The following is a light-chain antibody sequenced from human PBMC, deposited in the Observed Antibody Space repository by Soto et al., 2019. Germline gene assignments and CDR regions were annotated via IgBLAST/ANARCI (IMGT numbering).Light chain of an antibody. V-gene: IGKV3D-7*01. CDR2: DVS. CDR3: QQAKSFPWT. J-gene: IGKJ1*01. CDR1: QSVSSSY. Sequence: EIVLTQSPATLSLSPVERATLSCMASQSVSSSYLAWYQQKPGQAPRLLIYDVSNRATGIPARFSGSGSGTDFTLTIRSLQPEDFATYYCQQAKSFPWTFGQGTKVDIK.